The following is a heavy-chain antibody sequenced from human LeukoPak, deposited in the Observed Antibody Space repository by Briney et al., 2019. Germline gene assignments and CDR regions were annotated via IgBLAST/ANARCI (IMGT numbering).Heavy chain of an antibody. V-gene: IGHV4-31*03. CDR2: IYYSGST. Sequence: PQTLSLTCTVSGGSVNSGGYSWSWIRQHPGTGLEWIGYIYYSGSTYYNPSLKSRLSISMDTSKNQFSLNLTSVTGADTAVYYCARSGHSGYDFGYWGQGTLVTVSS. J-gene: IGHJ4*02. D-gene: IGHD5-12*01. CDR3: ARSGHSGYDFGY. CDR1: GGSVNSGGYS.